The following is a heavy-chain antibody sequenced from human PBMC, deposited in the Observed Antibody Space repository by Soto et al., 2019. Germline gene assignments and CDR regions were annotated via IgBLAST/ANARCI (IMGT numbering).Heavy chain of an antibody. CDR1: GGSIYNNNW. J-gene: IGHJ4*02. Sequence: QVQLQESGPGLVKPSGTLSLTCAVSGGSIYNNNWRNWVRQPPGKGLEWIGEIFHSGRTNYNPSLKSRVNISMDKSKNQFSLTMSSVTATDTAVYYCGGNPAIGYSGYDVDSWGQGILVSVSS. CDR3: GGNPAIGYSGYDVDS. V-gene: IGHV4-4*02. D-gene: IGHD5-12*01. CDR2: IFHSGRT.